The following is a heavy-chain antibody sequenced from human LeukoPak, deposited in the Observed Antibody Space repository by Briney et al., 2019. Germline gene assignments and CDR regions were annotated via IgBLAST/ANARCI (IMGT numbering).Heavy chain of an antibody. CDR1: GGSFSGYY. CDR3: ARGYCSSTSCYNGWFDP. Sequence: NPSETLSLTCAVYGGSFSGYYWSWIRQPPGKGLEWIGEINHSGSTNYNPSLKSRVTISVDTSKNQFSLKLSSVTAADTAVYYCARGYCSSTSCYNGWFDPWGQGTLVTVSS. V-gene: IGHV4-34*01. CDR2: INHSGST. D-gene: IGHD2-2*02. J-gene: IGHJ5*02.